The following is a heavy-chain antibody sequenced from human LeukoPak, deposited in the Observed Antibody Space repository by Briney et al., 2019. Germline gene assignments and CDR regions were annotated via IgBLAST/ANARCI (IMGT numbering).Heavy chain of an antibody. CDR1: GFTFSNAW. CDR3: TTGFPDSSGYLPTYYYYYMDV. D-gene: IGHD3-22*01. V-gene: IGHV3-15*01. J-gene: IGHJ6*03. CDR2: IKSKTDGGTT. Sequence: KPGGSLRLSCAASGFTFSNAWMSWVRQAPGKGLEWVGRIKSKTDGGTTDYAAPVKGRFTISRDDSKNTLYLQMNSLKTEDTAVYYCTTGFPDSSGYLPTYYYYYMDVWGKGTTVTVSS.